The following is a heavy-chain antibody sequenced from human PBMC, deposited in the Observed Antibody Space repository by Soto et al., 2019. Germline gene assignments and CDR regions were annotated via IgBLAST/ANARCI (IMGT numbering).Heavy chain of an antibody. J-gene: IGHJ4*02. Sequence: PWWSLRLSCSASVFTFSAYNIYWFRQAPGKGLEWVSFISSTGTYLNYAASLKGRFTISRDNANSSVFLQMDNLSAEDTAVYYCARQLHFGELSLGFWGQGTLVTVSS. CDR3: ARQLHFGELSLGF. CDR1: VFTFSAYN. V-gene: IGHV3-21*01. D-gene: IGHD3-10*01. CDR2: ISSTGTYL.